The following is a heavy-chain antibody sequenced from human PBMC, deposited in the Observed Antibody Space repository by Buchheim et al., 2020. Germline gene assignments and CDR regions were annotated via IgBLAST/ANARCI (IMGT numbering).Heavy chain of an antibody. CDR1: GGSFSGYY. D-gene: IGHD2-2*01. CDR2: INHSGST. Sequence: QVQLQQWGAGLLKPSETLSLTCAVYGGSFSGYYWSWSRQPPGKGLEWIGEINHSGSTNYNPSLKSRVTISVDTSKNQFSLKLSSVTAADTAVYYCARASIVVVPAAILFSYYYGMDVWGQGTT. V-gene: IGHV4-34*01. CDR3: ARASIVVVPAAILFSYYYGMDV. J-gene: IGHJ6*02.